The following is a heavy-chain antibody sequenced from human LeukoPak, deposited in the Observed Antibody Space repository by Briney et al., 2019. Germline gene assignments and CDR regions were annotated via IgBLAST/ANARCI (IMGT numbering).Heavy chain of an antibody. CDR1: GYTFTAHY. V-gene: IGHV1-2*02. Sequence: ASVKVSCKASGYTFTAHYMHWVRQAPGQGLEWMGWIHPNSGRTNYAQEFQGRVSMSRDTYIRTVYMELTSLRSDDTAVYYCARVPSVAVAGTGCLDPWGQGTLVTVSS. D-gene: IGHD6-19*01. CDR3: ARVPSVAVAGTGCLDP. J-gene: IGHJ5*02. CDR2: IHPNSGRT.